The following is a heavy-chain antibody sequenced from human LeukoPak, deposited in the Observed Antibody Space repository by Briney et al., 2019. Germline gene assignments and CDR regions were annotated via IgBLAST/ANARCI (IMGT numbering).Heavy chain of an antibody. CDR3: ASIQSYYFGLDV. D-gene: IGHD4-11*01. V-gene: IGHV4-61*02. CDR1: GGSISSGSYY. J-gene: IGHJ6*02. CDR2: INTSGST. Sequence: PSQTLSLTCTVYGGSISSGSYYWSWIRQPAGKGLEWIGRINTSGSTNYNPSLKSRVTISVDTSKNQFSLKLSSVTAADTAVYYCASIQSYYFGLDVWGQGTTVTVSS.